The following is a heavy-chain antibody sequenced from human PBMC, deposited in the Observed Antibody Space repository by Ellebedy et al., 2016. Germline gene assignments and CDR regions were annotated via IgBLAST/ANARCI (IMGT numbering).Heavy chain of an antibody. CDR2: IKQDGSEK. J-gene: IGHJ4*02. D-gene: IGHD3-10*01. Sequence: GGSLRLSCAASGFTFSSYWMSWVRQAPGKGLEWVANIKQDGSEKYYVDSVRGRFTISRDNAKNSVYLQMNVLRVEDRGIYYCATDLRPLTRGWGYWGQGTLVTVSS. V-gene: IGHV3-7*01. CDR3: ATDLRPLTRGWGY. CDR1: GFTFSSYW.